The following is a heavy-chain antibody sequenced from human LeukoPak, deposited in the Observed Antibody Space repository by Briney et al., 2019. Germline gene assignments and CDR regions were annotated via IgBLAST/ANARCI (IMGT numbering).Heavy chain of an antibody. J-gene: IGHJ5*02. V-gene: IGHV4-34*01. CDR3: ARGDHSSDIVVVPAARRWFDP. Sequence: SETLSLTRAVYGGSFSGYYWSWIRQPPGKGLEWIGEINHSGSTNYNPSLKSRVTISVDTSKNQFSLKLSSVTAADTAVYYCARGDHSSDIVVVPAARRWFDPWGQGTLVTVSS. CDR2: INHSGST. CDR1: GGSFSGYY. D-gene: IGHD2-2*01.